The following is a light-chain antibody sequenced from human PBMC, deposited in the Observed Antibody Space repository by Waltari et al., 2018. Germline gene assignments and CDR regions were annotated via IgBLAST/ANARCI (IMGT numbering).Light chain of an antibody. Sequence: SYELTQPHSVSVSPGQTASITCSGDKLGDKSASWYQQKPGQSPVMVIYQNNKRPSGLPERLSGSNSGNTATLTISGTQAMDEADYYCQAWDSSVVFGGGTKLAVL. J-gene: IGLJ2*01. CDR1: KLGDKS. CDR3: QAWDSSVV. V-gene: IGLV3-1*01. CDR2: QNN.